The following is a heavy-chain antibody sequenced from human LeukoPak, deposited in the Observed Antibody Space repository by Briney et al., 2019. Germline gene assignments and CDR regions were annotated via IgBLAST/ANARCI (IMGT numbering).Heavy chain of an antibody. CDR2: INTDGSSI. D-gene: IGHD3-22*01. J-gene: IGHJ5*02. Sequence: GGSLRLSCAASGFTFSSYWMHWVRQAPGKGLVWVSRINTDGSSISYADSVKGRFTISRDNAKNTLYLQMNSLRAEDTAVYYCAKDGGITVIEMAPSWFDPWGQGTLVTVSS. CDR3: AKDGGITVIEMAPSWFDP. CDR1: GFTFSSYW. V-gene: IGHV3-74*01.